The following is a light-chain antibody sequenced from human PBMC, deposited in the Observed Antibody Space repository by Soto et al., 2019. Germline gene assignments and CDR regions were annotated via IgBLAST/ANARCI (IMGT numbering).Light chain of an antibody. Sequence: DIQMTQSPSSLSASVGDRVTITCRASQGIGNYLAWYQQKPGKVPKLLIYDASTLQSGVPSRFSGSGSGTDFTLSISSLQPEDVATYYCQKYNSAPPVPYTFGQGTKLEIK. J-gene: IGKJ2*01. V-gene: IGKV1-27*01. CDR2: DAS. CDR1: QGIGNY. CDR3: QKYNSAPPVPYT.